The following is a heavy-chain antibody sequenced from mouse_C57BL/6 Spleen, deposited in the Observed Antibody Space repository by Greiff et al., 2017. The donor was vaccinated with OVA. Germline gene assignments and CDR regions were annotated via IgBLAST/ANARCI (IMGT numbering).Heavy chain of an antibody. D-gene: IGHD4-1*01. J-gene: IGHJ3*01. Sequence: EVMLVESGGGLVQPGGSLSLSCAASGFTFTDYYMSWVRQPPGKALEWLGFIRNKANGYTTEYSASVKGRFTISRDNSQSILYLQMNALRAEDSATYYCARLGSGMEFAYWGQGTLVTVSA. V-gene: IGHV7-3*01. CDR3: ARLGSGMEFAY. CDR1: GFTFTDYY. CDR2: IRNKANGYTT.